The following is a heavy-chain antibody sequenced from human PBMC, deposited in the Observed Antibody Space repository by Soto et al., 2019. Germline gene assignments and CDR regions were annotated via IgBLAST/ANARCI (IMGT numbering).Heavy chain of an antibody. Sequence: KTXGTRGITFTVSGGSISSYYWSWIRQPPGKGLEWSGYIYYSGGTNYNPSRKSRVTISVDTSKNQLSLRLSSVTAADTAVYYCARGRWFDPWGQGTLVIVSS. CDR3: ARGRWFDP. V-gene: IGHV4-59*01. CDR2: IYYSGGT. J-gene: IGHJ5*02. CDR1: GGSISSYY.